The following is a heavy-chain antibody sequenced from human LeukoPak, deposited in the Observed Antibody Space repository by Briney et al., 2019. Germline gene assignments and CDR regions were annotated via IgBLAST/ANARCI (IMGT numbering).Heavy chain of an antibody. J-gene: IGHJ4*02. CDR1: GYTFTDYY. D-gene: IGHD1-26*01. CDR3: ATQYSGSYYEPVGY. Sequence: ASVKVSCKVSGYTFTDYYMHWVQQAPGKGLEWMGLVDPEDGETIYAEKFQGRVTITADTSTDTAYMELSSLRSEDTAVYYCATQYSGSYYEPVGYWGQGTLVTVSS. V-gene: IGHV1-69-2*01. CDR2: VDPEDGET.